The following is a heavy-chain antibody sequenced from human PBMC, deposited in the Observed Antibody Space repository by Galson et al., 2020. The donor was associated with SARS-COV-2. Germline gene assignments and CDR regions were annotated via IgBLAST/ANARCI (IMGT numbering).Heavy chain of an antibody. J-gene: IGHJ4*02. CDR2: IYTTTGGT. Sequence: SETLSLTCTVSGGSIISGAYYWSWIRQPAGKGLEWIGRIYTTTGGTNYNPSLKSRVTISVDTSKNQFSLRVTSVTAADPAVYYCAGASRWDLDFDVWGQGTLVTVSS. D-gene: IGHD1-26*01. CDR1: GGSIISGAYY. V-gene: IGHV4-61*02. CDR3: AGASRWDLDFDV.